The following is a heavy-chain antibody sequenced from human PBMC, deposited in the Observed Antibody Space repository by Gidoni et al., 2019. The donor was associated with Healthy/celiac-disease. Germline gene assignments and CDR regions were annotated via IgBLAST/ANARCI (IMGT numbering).Heavy chain of an antibody. CDR2: INHSGST. CDR3: ARGLRSAIVVVVAAKRWFDP. CDR1: GGSFSGYY. Sequence: QVHLQQWGAGLLKPSETLSLTCAVYGGSFSGYYWSWIRQPPGKGLEWIGEINHSGSTNYNPSLKSRVTISVDTSKNQFSLKLSSVTAADTAVYYCARGLRSAIVVVVAAKRWFDPWGQGTLVTVSS. V-gene: IGHV4-34*01. J-gene: IGHJ5*02. D-gene: IGHD2-15*01.